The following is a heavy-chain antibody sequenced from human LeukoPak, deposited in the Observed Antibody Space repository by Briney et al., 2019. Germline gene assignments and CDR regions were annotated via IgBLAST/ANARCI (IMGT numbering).Heavy chain of an antibody. CDR3: ARDVLR. V-gene: IGHV4-34*01. CDR1: GGSFSGYY. Sequence: SETLSLTCAVYGGSFSGYYWSWIRQPPGKGLEWIGEINHSGSTNYNPSLKSRVTISVDTSKNQFSLKLSSVTAADTAVYYCARDVLRWGQGTLVTVSS. J-gene: IGHJ4*02. D-gene: IGHD3-16*01. CDR2: INHSGST.